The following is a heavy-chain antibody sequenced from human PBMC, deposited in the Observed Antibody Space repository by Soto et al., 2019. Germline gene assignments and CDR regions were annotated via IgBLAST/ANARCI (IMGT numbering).Heavy chain of an antibody. D-gene: IGHD6-19*01. Sequence: GASVKVSCKASGGTFSSYAISWVRQAPGQGLEWMGGIIPIIGTANYAQKFQGRVTMTSDKSTSTAYMELRSLRSDDTAVYYCARTGYSSGWYVQYFDYWGQGTLVTVSS. CDR3: ARTGYSSGWYVQYFDY. CDR2: IIPIIGTA. CDR1: GGTFSSYA. J-gene: IGHJ4*02. V-gene: IGHV1-69*06.